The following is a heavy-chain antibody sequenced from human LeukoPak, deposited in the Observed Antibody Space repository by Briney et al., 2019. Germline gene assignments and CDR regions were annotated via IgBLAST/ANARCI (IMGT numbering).Heavy chain of an antibody. CDR2: ISSSGSTI. V-gene: IGHV3-48*03. D-gene: IGHD2-2*01. CDR1: GFTFSSYE. CDR3: AREVPAAMSGFRDAFDI. Sequence: GGSLRLSCAASGFTFSSYEMNWVRQAPGKGLEWVSYISSSGSTIYYADSVKGRFTISRDNAKNSLYLQMNSLRAEDTAVYYCAREVPAAMSGFRDAFDIWGQGTMVTVSS. J-gene: IGHJ3*02.